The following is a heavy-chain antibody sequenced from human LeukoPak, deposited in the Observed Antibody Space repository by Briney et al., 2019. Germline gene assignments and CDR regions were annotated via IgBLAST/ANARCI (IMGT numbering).Heavy chain of an antibody. CDR2: INSDGSST. CDR3: ARSHLYHGMDV. Sequence: GGSLRLSCAASGFTFSSYWMHWVRQAPGKGLVWVSRINSDGSSTSYADSVKGRFTISRDNAKNTLYLQMNSLRAEDTAVYYCARSHLYHGMDVWGQGTTVTVSS. V-gene: IGHV3-74*01. J-gene: IGHJ6*02. CDR1: GFTFSSYW.